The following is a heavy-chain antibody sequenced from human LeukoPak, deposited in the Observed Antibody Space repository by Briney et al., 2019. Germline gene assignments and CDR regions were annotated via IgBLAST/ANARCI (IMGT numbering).Heavy chain of an antibody. CDR3: ARAPITIFGVVNH. CDR2: ISTSSRQI. CDR1: GFTFSGYS. J-gene: IGHJ5*02. V-gene: IGHV3-21*01. D-gene: IGHD3-3*01. Sequence: GGSLRLSCVASGFTFSGYSMNWVRQAPGKGLEWVSSISTSSRQIFYADSVKGRFTISRDNAKNTLYLQMNSLRAEDTAVYYCARAPITIFGVVNHWGQGTLVTVSS.